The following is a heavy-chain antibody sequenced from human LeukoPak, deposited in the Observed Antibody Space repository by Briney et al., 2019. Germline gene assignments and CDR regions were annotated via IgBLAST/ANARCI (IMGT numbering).Heavy chain of an antibody. Sequence: GASVKVSCKASGYTFTSYPMHWVRQAPGQRLEWMGWINAGNVNTKYSQKFQGRVTITRDPSASTAYMELSSLRSEDTAVYYCARERGGPSSGCRGYFDLWGRSTLVTVSS. CDR1: GYTFTSYP. D-gene: IGHD3-10*01. J-gene: IGHJ2*01. CDR3: ARERGGPSSGCRGYFDL. V-gene: IGHV1-3*01. CDR2: INAGNVNT.